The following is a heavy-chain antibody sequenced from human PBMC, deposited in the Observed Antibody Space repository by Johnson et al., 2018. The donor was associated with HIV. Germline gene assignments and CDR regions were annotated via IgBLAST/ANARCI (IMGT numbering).Heavy chain of an antibody. Sequence: VQLVESGGGVVQPGGSLRLSCAASGFTFSSYWMSWVRRAPGKGLEWVSYISSSGSTIYYADSVKGRFTISRDNAKNSLYLQMNSLRPEDTAVYYCARVGATGAFYIWGQGTMVTVSS. V-gene: IGHV3-48*04. CDR1: GFTFSSYW. CDR2: ISSSGSTI. D-gene: IGHD1-26*01. J-gene: IGHJ3*02. CDR3: ARVGATGAFYI.